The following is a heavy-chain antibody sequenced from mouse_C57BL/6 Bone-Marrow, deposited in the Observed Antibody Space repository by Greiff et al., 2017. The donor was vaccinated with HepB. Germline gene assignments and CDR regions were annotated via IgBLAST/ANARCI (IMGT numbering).Heavy chain of an antibody. D-gene: IGHD1-1*01. Sequence: EVKLVESGGGLVQPGGSLSLSCAASGFTFTDYYMSWVRQPPGKALEWLGFIRNKANGYTTEYSASVKGRFTISRDNSQSILYLQMNALRAEESATYYCARYIAVAYFDYWGQGTTLTVSS. V-gene: IGHV7-3*01. CDR3: ARYIAVAYFDY. CDR2: IRNKANGYTT. CDR1: GFTFTDYY. J-gene: IGHJ2*01.